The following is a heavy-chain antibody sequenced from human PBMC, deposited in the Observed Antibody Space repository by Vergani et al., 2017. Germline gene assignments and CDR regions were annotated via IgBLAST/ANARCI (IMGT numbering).Heavy chain of an antibody. CDR2: INPNSGGT. D-gene: IGHD2-2*01. V-gene: IGHV1-2*02. CDR1: GYTFTGYY. Sequence: QVQLVPSGAEVKKPGASVKVSCKASGYTFTGYYMHWVRQAPGQGLEWMGWINPNSGGTNYAPKFQGRVTMTRDTSISTAYMELSRLRSDDTAVYYCARYGYCSSTSFYDGFDPWGQGTLVTVSA. CDR3: ARYGYCSSTSFYDGFDP. J-gene: IGHJ5*02.